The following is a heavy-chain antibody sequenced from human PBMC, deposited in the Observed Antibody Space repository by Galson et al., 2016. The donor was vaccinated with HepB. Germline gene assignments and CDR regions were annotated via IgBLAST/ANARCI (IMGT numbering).Heavy chain of an antibody. CDR1: GFSLSTGGLG. CDR2: IYWDNDR. V-gene: IGHV2-5*02. Sequence: PALVKPPQTLTLTCTFSGFSLSTGGLGVAWIRHPPRKALEWLAVIYWDNDRRYSPSLRTRLTITKDTSKNQVVLTMTDMDPADTATYYCAHNPCAGDCLLQNQMPIAQYDFDYWGQGILVTV. D-gene: IGHD2-21*02. J-gene: IGHJ4*02. CDR3: AHNPCAGDCLLQNQMPIAQYDFDY.